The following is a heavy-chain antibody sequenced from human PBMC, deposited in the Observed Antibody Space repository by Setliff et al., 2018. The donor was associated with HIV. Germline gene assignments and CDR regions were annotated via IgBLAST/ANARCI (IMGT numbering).Heavy chain of an antibody. V-gene: IGHV4-59*08. D-gene: IGHD3-22*01. Sequence: SETLSLTCTVSGGSISRFYLTWIRQPPGKGLEWIGSVSNGGDTNYNPSLKSRVTISVDTSKNQLSLKLNSVTAADTAVYYCARTQQTYYYDSSGYYFDYWGQGTLVTVSS. J-gene: IGHJ4*02. CDR1: GGSISRFY. CDR3: ARTQQTYYYDSSGYYFDY. CDR2: VSNGGDT.